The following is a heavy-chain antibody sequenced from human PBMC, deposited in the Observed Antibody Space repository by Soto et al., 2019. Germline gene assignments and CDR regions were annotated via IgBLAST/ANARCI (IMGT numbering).Heavy chain of an antibody. Sequence: EVQLVQSGAEVKKPGESLKISCRGSGYTFTTYWIAWVRQMPGKGLEWRGIIYPGDSDTRYSPSFQGQVTISADESISTAYLQWSSPKASDTAVYYCARPLHRATVTWWSQDGFGVWGQGTMVTVSS. J-gene: IGHJ3*01. CDR1: GYTFTTYW. V-gene: IGHV5-51*03. CDR2: IYPGDSDT. CDR3: ARPLHRATVTWWSQDGFGV. D-gene: IGHD2-15*01.